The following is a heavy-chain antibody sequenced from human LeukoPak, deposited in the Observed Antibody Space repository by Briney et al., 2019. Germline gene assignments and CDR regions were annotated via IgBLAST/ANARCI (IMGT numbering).Heavy chain of an antibody. Sequence: SETLSLTCTVSGGSISSYYWSWIRQPPGKGLEWIGYIYYSGSTNYNPSLKSRVTISVDTSKNQFSLKLSSVTAADTAVYYCARYRRILPAANWFDPWGQGTLVTVSS. CDR1: GGSISSYY. V-gene: IGHV4-59*12. J-gene: IGHJ5*02. D-gene: IGHD2-2*01. CDR3: ARYRRILPAANWFDP. CDR2: IYYSGST.